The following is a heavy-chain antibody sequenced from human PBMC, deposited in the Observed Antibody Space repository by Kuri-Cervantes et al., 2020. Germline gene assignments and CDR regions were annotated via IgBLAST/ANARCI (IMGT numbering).Heavy chain of an antibody. V-gene: IGHV3-9*01. CDR1: GFTFDDYA. J-gene: IGHJ4*02. CDR3: AKDFRRIAVAGTGIDY. D-gene: IGHD6-19*01. CDR2: ISWNSGSI. Sequence: GGSLRLSCAASGFTFDDYAMHWVRQAPGKGLEWVSGISWNSGSIGYADSVKGRFAISRDNAKNSLYLQMNSLRAEETALYYCAKDFRRIAVAGTGIDYWGQGTLVTVSS.